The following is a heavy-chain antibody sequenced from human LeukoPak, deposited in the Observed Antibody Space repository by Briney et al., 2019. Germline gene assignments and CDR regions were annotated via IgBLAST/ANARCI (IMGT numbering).Heavy chain of an antibody. J-gene: IGHJ4*02. CDR2: ISWNSGSI. D-gene: IGHD6-13*01. CDR1: GFTFGDYA. CDR3: AKESPKGIAAAGTGYFDY. Sequence: GGSLRLSCAASGFTFGDYAMHWVRQAPGKGLEWVSGISWNSGSIGYADSVKGRFTISRDNAKNSLYLQMNSLRAEDTALYYCAKESPKGIAAAGTGYFDYRGQGTLVTVSS. V-gene: IGHV3-9*01.